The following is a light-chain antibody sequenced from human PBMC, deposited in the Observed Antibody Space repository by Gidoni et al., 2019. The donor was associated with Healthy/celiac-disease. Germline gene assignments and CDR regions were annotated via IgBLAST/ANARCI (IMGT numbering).Light chain of an antibody. CDR3: CAYAGSVV. CDR2: EGS. V-gene: IGLV2-23*01. CDR1: SSDVGSYDL. Sequence: QSALTQPAPVPGTPGQSITISFTGTSSDVGSYDLVFWYQQPPGKAPKLMIYEGSKRPPGVSNRFTGSKSGNTASRTICGRQAEDEAYYYCCAYAGSVVFGGGTKLTVL. J-gene: IGLJ2*01.